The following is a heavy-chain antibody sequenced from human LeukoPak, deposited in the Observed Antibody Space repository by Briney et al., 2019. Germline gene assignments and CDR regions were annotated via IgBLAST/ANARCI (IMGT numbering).Heavy chain of an antibody. D-gene: IGHD3-22*01. V-gene: IGHV1-46*01. Sequence: ASVKVSCKAFGYTFTSNYMHWVRQAPGQGPEWMGVISPSGGSTTYAQKFQGRVTLTRDMSTSTDYLELSSLRAEDTAVYYCARVPDYYDSSGYYTKYYFDYWGQGTLVTVSS. CDR1: GYTFTSNY. J-gene: IGHJ4*02. CDR2: ISPSGGST. CDR3: ARVPDYYDSSGYYTKYYFDY.